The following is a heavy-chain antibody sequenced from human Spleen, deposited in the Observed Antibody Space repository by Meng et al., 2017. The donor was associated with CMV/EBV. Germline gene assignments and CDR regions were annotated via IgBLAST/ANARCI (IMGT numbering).Heavy chain of an antibody. D-gene: IGHD3-3*01. CDR2: ISPYNGNT. CDR1: GYTFTTYS. Sequence: ASVKVSCKASGYTFTTYSITWVRQAPGQGLEWMGWISPYNGNTEYAQKFQGRVTMTTDTSTSTAYMELRSLRSDDTAVYYCARDPRITIFGVVASWDYYGMDVWGQGTTVTVSS. CDR3: ARDPRITIFGVVASWDYYGMDV. J-gene: IGHJ6*02. V-gene: IGHV1-18*01.